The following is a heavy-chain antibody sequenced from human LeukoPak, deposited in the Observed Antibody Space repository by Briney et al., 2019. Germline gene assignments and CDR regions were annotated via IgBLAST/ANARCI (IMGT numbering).Heavy chain of an antibody. D-gene: IGHD3-22*01. V-gene: IGHV5-51*01. CDR2: IYPGDSNT. J-gene: IGHJ5*02. CDR3: ARHTISYDSSSSWLDP. Sequence: GESLRISCKCSGYSFTSYWIGWVRQMPGKGLEWMGIIYPGDSNTRYSPSFQGQVTISADKSISTVYLQWSSLEASDTAMYYCARHTISYDSSSSWLDPWGQGTLVTVSS. CDR1: GYSFTSYW.